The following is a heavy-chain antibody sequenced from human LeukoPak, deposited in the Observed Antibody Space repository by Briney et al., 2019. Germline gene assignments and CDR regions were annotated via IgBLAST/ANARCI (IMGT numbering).Heavy chain of an antibody. CDR2: INHSGST. Sequence: SETLSLTCAVYGGSFSGYYWSWIRQPPGKGLEWIGEINHSGSTNYNPSLKSRVTISVDTSKNQFSLRLSSVTAADTAVYYCARAIRLRFDYWGQGTLVTVSS. V-gene: IGHV4-34*01. CDR3: ARAIRLRFDY. CDR1: GGSFSGYY. J-gene: IGHJ4*02.